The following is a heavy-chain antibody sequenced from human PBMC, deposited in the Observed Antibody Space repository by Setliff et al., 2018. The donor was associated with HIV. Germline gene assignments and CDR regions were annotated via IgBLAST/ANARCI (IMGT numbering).Heavy chain of an antibody. CDR3: ARSGCKGGSCWSHSVMVY. Sequence: KPSETLSLTCIVSGGSISSSSYYWGWIRQPPGKGLEWIGSIFYSGSTYYNASLKSRVTISVDTSKNQFSLKLSSVTAADTAVYYCARSGCKGGSCWSHSVMVYWGQGALVTVSS. CDR2: IFYSGST. V-gene: IGHV4-39*07. J-gene: IGHJ4*02. D-gene: IGHD2-15*01. CDR1: GGSISSSSYY.